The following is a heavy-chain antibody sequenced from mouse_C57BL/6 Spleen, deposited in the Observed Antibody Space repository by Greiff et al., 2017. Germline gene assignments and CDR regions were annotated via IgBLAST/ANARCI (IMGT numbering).Heavy chain of an antibody. CDR2: IDPSDSYT. J-gene: IGHJ4*01. CDR1: GYTFTSYW. CDR3: ARLDWYAIDY. V-gene: IGHV1-50*01. D-gene: IGHD4-1*01. Sequence: QVQLQQPGAELVKPGASVKLSCKASGYTFTSYWMQWVKQRPGQGLEWIGEIDPSDSYTNYNQKFKGKATLTVDTSSSTAYMQLSSLTSEDSAVYYCARLDWYAIDYWGQGTSVTVSS.